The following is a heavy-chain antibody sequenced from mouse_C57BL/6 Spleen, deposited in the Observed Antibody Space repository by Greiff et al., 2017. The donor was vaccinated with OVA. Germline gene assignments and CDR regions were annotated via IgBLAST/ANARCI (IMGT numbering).Heavy chain of an antibody. Sequence: ESGPGLVKPSQSLSLTCPVTGYSLTSGFYWNWIRQFPGNKLEWLGYISYDGSNNYNPSLKNRISITRDTSKNQFFLKLNDVTTEDTATYYCARVDYDGFDYWGQGTTLTVSS. CDR3: ARVDYDGFDY. D-gene: IGHD2-4*01. CDR2: ISYDGSN. J-gene: IGHJ2*01. CDR1: GYSLTSGFY. V-gene: IGHV3-6*01.